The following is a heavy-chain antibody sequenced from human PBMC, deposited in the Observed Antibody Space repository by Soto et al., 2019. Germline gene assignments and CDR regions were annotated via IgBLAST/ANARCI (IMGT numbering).Heavy chain of an antibody. V-gene: IGHV1-69*13. CDR3: ARGAITTLAYYYGMDV. CDR2: IIPIFGTT. D-gene: IGHD4-4*01. CDR1: GGTFSSYT. J-gene: IGHJ6*02. Sequence: SVKVSCKASGGTFSSYTMSWVRQAPGQGLEWMGGIIPIFGTTTYAHKFQVRVTITADESTSTVYMELSSLRGEDTAVYYCARGAITTLAYYYGMDVWGQGTTVTVSS.